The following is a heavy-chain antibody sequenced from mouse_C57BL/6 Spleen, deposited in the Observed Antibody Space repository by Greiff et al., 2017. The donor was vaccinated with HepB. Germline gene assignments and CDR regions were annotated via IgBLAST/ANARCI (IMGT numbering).Heavy chain of an antibody. V-gene: IGHV2-2*01. Sequence: QVHVKQSGPGLVQPSQSLSITCTVSGLSLTSYGVHWVRQSPGKGLEWLGVIWSGGSTDYNAAFISRLSISKDNSKSQVFFKMNSLQADDTAIYYCARNDGYDYYFDYWGQGTTLTVSS. CDR1: GLSLTSYG. CDR3: ARNDGYDYYFDY. D-gene: IGHD2-4*01. J-gene: IGHJ2*01. CDR2: IWSGGST.